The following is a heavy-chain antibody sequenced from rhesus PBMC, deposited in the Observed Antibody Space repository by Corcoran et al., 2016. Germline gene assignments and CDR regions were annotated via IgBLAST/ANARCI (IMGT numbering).Heavy chain of an antibody. V-gene: IGHV4-106*01. CDR2: IYGSGGGT. Sequence: QVQLQESGPGLVKPSETLSLTCAVSGGSISDDYYWSWIRQPPGEGLEWIGYIYGSGGGTNYNPSLKNRVTISIDTSKNQFSLKLSSVTAADTAVYYCASIAGTTGFVVFDYWGQGVLVTVSS. J-gene: IGHJ4*01. D-gene: IGHD1-20*01. CDR3: ASIAGTTGFVVFDY. CDR1: GGSISDDYY.